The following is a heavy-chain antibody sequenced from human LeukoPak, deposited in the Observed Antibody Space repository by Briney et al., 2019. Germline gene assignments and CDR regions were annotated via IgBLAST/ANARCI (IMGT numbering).Heavy chain of an antibody. CDR1: GFTFSSYA. CDR2: ISYDGSNK. Sequence: GGSLRLSCAASGFTFSSYAMHWVRQAPGKGLEWVAVISYDGSNKYYADFVKGRFTISRDNSKNTLYLQMNSLGAEDTAVYYCARDFSMVAAKGSYYYGMDVWGQGTTVTVSS. CDR3: ARDFSMVAAKGSYYYGMDV. V-gene: IGHV3-30*04. J-gene: IGHJ6*02. D-gene: IGHD2-15*01.